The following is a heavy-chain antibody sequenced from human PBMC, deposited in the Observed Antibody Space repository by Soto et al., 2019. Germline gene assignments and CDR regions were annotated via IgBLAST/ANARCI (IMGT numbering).Heavy chain of an antibody. D-gene: IGHD2-2*01. Sequence: PGGSLRLSCAASGYTLSDYYMSWIRQAPGKGLEWISYIDTSGTKIYYADSVKGRFTISRDNAKNTLYLQMNSLRAEDTAVYYCAKDRKYQLPSDAFDIWGQGTMVTVSS. J-gene: IGHJ3*02. CDR3: AKDRKYQLPSDAFDI. CDR2: IDTSGTKI. CDR1: GYTLSDYY. V-gene: IGHV3-11*01.